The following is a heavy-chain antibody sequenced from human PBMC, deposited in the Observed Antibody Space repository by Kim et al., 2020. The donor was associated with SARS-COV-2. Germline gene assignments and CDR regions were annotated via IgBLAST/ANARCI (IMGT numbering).Heavy chain of an antibody. Sequence: GGSLRLSCAASGFTFSSYWMNWVRQAPGKGLVWVSRINSDGSSINYAGSVKGRFTISRDNAKNTLYLQMNSLRAEDTAVYYCARGRTSVAGAFDIWGQGTMVTVSS. CDR1: GFTFSSYW. V-gene: IGHV3-74*01. J-gene: IGHJ3*02. CDR2: INSDGSSI. D-gene: IGHD6-19*01. CDR3: ARGRTSVAGAFDI.